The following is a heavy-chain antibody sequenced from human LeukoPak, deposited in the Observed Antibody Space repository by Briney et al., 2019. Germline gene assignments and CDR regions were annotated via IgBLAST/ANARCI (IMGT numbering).Heavy chain of an antibody. V-gene: IGHV1-18*01. CDR2: ISAYNGNT. CDR3: ARTLYYYDSSGYYIPD. Sequence: GASVKVSCKASGYTFTSYGNSWVRQAPGQGLEWMGWISAYNGNTNYAQKLQGRVTMTTDTSTSTAYMELRSLRSDDTAVYYCARTLYYYDSSGYYIPDWGQGTLVTVSS. D-gene: IGHD3-22*01. CDR1: GYTFTSYG. J-gene: IGHJ4*02.